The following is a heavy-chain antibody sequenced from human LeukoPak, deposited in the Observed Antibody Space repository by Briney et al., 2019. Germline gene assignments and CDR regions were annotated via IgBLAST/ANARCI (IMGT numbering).Heavy chain of an antibody. Sequence: GRSLRLSCAASGFTFSSYAMHRVRQAPGKGLEWVAVISFDGSNKYYTDSVKGRFTISRDNSKNTLYLQVSSLRTEDTAVYYCARDPQYWGRGTLVTVSA. V-gene: IGHV3-30*10. J-gene: IGHJ4*02. CDR2: ISFDGSNK. CDR1: GFTFSSYA. CDR3: ARDPQY.